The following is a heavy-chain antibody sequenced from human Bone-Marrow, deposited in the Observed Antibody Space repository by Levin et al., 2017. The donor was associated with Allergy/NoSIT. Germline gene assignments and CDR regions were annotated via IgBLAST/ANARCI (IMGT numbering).Heavy chain of an antibody. V-gene: IGHV3-74*01. J-gene: IGHJ6*02. CDR3: ARASTEYGLYYYGMDV. D-gene: IGHD4-17*01. Sequence: GGSLRLSCAATGVTFRNYWMHWVRQTPGKGLEWLSRINNDGSNRDYADSVKGRFTISRYNAKDTLYLQMNSLRVDDSAVYYCARASTEYGLYYYGMDVWGQGTTVTVSS. CDR1: GVTFRNYW. CDR2: INNDGSNR.